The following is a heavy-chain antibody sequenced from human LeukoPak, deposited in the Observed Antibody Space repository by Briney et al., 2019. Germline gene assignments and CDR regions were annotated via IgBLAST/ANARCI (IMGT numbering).Heavy chain of an antibody. D-gene: IGHD2-15*01. CDR2: IYTNGGT. J-gene: IGHJ4*02. Sequence: PSETLSLTSTVSGGSINSGSDYWTWIRQPAGKGLEWIGRIYTNGGTDYNPSLKSRVTISLDASKNQFSLNLSSVTAADTAVYYWARERLGYCNGAYWPFDTWGQGTLVTVSS. V-gene: IGHV4-61*02. CDR1: GGSINSGSDY. CDR3: ARERLGYCNGAYWPFDT.